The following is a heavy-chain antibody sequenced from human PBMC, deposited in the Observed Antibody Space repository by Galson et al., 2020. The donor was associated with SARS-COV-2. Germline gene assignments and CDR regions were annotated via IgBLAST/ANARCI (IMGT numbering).Heavy chain of an antibody. CDR2: MSYSGNT. D-gene: IGHD2-21*01. V-gene: IGHV4-39*07. CDR1: GGSIRSSNYY. J-gene: IGHJ3*01. Sequence: SEILSLTCSVSGGSIRSSNYYWGWIRQPPGKGLEWIGTMSYSGNTDYNPSLGSRVSESIDKFKNQFSLTLRSVTAADTAVYYCATIFDASYSRSAFDVWGQGTMVTVSS. CDR3: ATIFDASYSRSAFDV.